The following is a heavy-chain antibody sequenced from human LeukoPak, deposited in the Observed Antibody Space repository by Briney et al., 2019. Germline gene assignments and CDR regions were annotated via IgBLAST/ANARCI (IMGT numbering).Heavy chain of an antibody. J-gene: IGHJ4*02. Sequence: GGSLRLSCAASGFTFSSYGMHWVRQAPGKGLEWVAVIWYDGSNKYYADSVEGRFTISRDNSKNTLYLQMNSLRAEDTAVYYCARGIGSGWVDYWGQGTLVTVSS. V-gene: IGHV3-33*01. CDR1: GFTFSSYG. D-gene: IGHD6-19*01. CDR3: ARGIGSGWVDY. CDR2: IWYDGSNK.